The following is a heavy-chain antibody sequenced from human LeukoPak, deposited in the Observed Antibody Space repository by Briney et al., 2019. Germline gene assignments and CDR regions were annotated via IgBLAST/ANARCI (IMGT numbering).Heavy chain of an antibody. Sequence: GGSLRLSCAASGFTFSSYGMHWVRQVPGKGLEWVAFIRYDGSNKYYADSVKGRFTISRDNSKNTLYLQMNSLRAEDTAVYYCAREAVKISGYYYYMDVWGKGTTVTISS. CDR1: GFTFSSYG. V-gene: IGHV3-30*02. D-gene: IGHD3-10*01. CDR2: IRYDGSNK. CDR3: AREAVKISGYYYYMDV. J-gene: IGHJ6*03.